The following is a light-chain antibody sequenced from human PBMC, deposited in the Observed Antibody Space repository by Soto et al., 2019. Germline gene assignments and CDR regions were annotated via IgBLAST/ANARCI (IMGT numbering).Light chain of an antibody. CDR1: QSISSW. CDR3: QQYYSYPRT. Sequence: DIQVTLSPSTLSSSVGDRVTITCRASQSISSWLAWYQQKPGKAPKLLIYDASSLESGVPSRFSGSGSGTDFTLTISCLQSEDFATYYCQQYYSYPRTFGQGTKVDIK. V-gene: IGKV1-5*01. CDR2: DAS. J-gene: IGKJ1*01.